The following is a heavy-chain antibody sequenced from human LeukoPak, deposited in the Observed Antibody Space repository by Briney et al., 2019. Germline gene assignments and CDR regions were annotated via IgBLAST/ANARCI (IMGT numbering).Heavy chain of an antibody. Sequence: SETLSLTCTVSGGSISTYYWSWIRQPAGKGLEWIGRIYSSGNTNYNPSLKSRVTMSVDTSKNQFSLKLTSVTAADTAVYYCVREWNHFYYYCVDVWGQGTTVTVSS. D-gene: IGHD1-1*01. J-gene: IGHJ6*02. CDR1: GGSISTYY. CDR3: VREWNHFYYYCVDV. V-gene: IGHV4-4*07. CDR2: IYSSGNT.